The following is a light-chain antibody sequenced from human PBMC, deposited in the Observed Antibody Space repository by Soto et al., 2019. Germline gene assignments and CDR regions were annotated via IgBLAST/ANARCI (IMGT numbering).Light chain of an antibody. V-gene: IGLV3-21*04. CDR1: SIETKS. J-gene: IGLJ1*01. Sequence: SYELTQPPSVSLAPGKTARITCGGNSIETKSVHWYQQKPGQAPVLVISYDRDRPSGIPERFFGSSSGNTATLTISRVEAGDEADYYCQVWDSDSARHVFGTGTKVTVL. CDR3: QVWDSDSARHV. CDR2: YDR.